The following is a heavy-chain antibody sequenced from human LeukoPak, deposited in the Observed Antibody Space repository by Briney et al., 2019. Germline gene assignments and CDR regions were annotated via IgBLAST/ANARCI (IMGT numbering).Heavy chain of an antibody. J-gene: IGHJ3*01. CDR3: ARLSSGAAFDV. V-gene: IGHV4-4*07. CDR2: LHAREST. D-gene: IGHD3-22*01. CDR1: GAYISNYY. Sequence: SESLSLTCTVSGAYISNYYWTWVRQSAAQGLEWIGRLHARESTIYNPSLKSRLTMSIDTSKDQLSLTLTSVTAADSAVYYCARLSSGAAFDVWGQGTVVTVSS.